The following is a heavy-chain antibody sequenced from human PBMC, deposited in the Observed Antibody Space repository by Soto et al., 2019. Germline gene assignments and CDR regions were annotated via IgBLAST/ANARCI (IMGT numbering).Heavy chain of an antibody. D-gene: IGHD1-26*01. CDR3: ARDVSGGTYPWFFDL. CDR2: ISGYNGNT. V-gene: IGHV1-18*04. CDR1: GYTSSIYG. Sequence: QGQLVQSGAEVKKPGASVKVSCKASGYTSSIYGLSWVRQAPGQGLEGMGWISGYNGNTKYAQKFQGRVTVTTDTSTSGAYMELRSLRSDDTAVYYCARDVSGGTYPWFFDLWGRGTLVTVSS. J-gene: IGHJ2*01.